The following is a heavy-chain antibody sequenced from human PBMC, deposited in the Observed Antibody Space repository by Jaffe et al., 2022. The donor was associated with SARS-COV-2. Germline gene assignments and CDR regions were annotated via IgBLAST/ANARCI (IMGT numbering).Heavy chain of an antibody. J-gene: IGHJ4*02. CDR2: ISGDGGST. D-gene: IGHD2-2*01. CDR3: AKEGYCSSTSCPGEFDY. Sequence: EVQLVESGGGVVQPGGSLRLSCAASGFTFDDYAMHWVRQAPGKGLEWVSLISGDGGSTYYADSVKGRFTISRDNSKNSLYLQMNSLRTEDTALYYCAKEGYCSSTSCPGEFDYWGQGTLVTVSS. CDR1: GFTFDDYA. V-gene: IGHV3-43*02.